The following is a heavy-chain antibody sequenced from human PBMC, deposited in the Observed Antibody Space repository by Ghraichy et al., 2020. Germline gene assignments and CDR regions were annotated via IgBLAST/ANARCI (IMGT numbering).Heavy chain of an antibody. D-gene: IGHD3-10*01. CDR1: GYTFTSYG. CDR2: ISAYNGNT. V-gene: IGHV1-18*01. Sequence: ASVKVSCKASGYTFTSYGISWVRQAPGQGLEWMGWISAYNGNTNYAQKLQGRVTMTTDTSTSTAYMELRSLRSDDTAVYYCARDASDYYGSGNPIGTYYYYYMDVWGKGTTVTVSS. J-gene: IGHJ6*03. CDR3: ARDASDYYGSGNPIGTYYYYYMDV.